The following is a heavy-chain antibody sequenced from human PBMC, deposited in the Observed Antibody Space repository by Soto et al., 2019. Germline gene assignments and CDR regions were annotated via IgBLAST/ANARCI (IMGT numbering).Heavy chain of an antibody. CDR2: INPNSGGT. J-gene: IGHJ6*02. V-gene: IGHV1-2*04. Sequence: GASVKVSCKASGYTFTGYYMHWVRQAPGQGLEWMGWINPNSGGTNYAQKLQGWVTMTRDTSISTAYMELSRLRSDDTAVYYCARDRYENHGLDVWGQGTTVTVSS. CDR1: GYTFTGYY. D-gene: IGHD5-12*01. CDR3: ARDRYENHGLDV.